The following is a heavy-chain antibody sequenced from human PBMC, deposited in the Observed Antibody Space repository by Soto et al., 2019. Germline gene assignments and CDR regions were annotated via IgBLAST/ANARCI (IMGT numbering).Heavy chain of an antibody. CDR2: ISSSSSYI. CDR1: GFTFSSYS. J-gene: IGHJ4*02. Sequence: GGSLRLSCAASGFTFSSYSMNWVRQAPGKGLEWVSSISSSSSYIYYADSVKGRFTISRDNAKNSLYLQMNSLRAEDTAVYYCARVIVGAIKEGFDYWGQGNLVTVSS. D-gene: IGHD1-26*01. V-gene: IGHV3-21*01. CDR3: ARVIVGAIKEGFDY.